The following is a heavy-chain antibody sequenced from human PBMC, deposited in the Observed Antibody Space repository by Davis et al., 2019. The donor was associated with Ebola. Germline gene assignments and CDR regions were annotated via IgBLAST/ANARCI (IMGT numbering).Heavy chain of an antibody. J-gene: IGHJ5*02. Sequence: AASVKVSCKASGYSFTEYYVHWVRQAPGQGLEWMGRINPDSGGTKYAQKFQGRVTMTWDTSISTTYLDLSRLRSDDTAVYYCARDSTSARLRTWGQGTLVTVS. CDR3: ARDSTSARLRT. CDR2: INPDSGGT. D-gene: IGHD2/OR15-2a*01. V-gene: IGHV1-2*06. CDR1: GYSFTEYY.